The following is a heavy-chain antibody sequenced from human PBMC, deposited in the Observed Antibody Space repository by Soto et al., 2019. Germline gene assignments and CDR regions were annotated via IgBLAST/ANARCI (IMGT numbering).Heavy chain of an antibody. J-gene: IGHJ6*03. Sequence: ASVKVSCKASGYTFTNYGITWVRQAPGQGLEWMGWISAYNGDTHYTQRLQGRVTMTTDTSTSTAYMELRGLRSDDTAVYYWARVRQLVGYFYSYMAVWGKGTTVTVSS. CDR1: GYTFTNYG. V-gene: IGHV1-18*01. CDR2: ISAYNGDT. CDR3: ARVRQLVGYFYSYMAV. D-gene: IGHD6-6*01.